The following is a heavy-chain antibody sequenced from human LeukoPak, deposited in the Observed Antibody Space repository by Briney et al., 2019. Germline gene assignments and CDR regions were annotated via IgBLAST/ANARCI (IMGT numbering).Heavy chain of an antibody. CDR3: ARDLFAGTTGTVDY. J-gene: IGHJ4*02. CDR1: GGSISNYY. D-gene: IGHD1-1*01. Sequence: PSETLSLTCSVSGGSISNYYWSWIRQPPEQRLEWIGYIYYSGRTNYNPSLKSRVTMSIDTFEKQFSLKLTSVTTSDTAVYYCARDLFAGTTGTVDYWGQGTLVTVS. CDR2: IYYSGRT. V-gene: IGHV4-59*01.